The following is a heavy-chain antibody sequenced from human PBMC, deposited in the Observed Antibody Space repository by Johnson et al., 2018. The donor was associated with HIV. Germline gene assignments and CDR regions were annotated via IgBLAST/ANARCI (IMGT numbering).Heavy chain of an antibody. CDR3: ARTPSLPGAFDI. CDR2: ISYDGSNK. J-gene: IGHJ3*02. V-gene: IGHV3-30*03. Sequence: VQLVESGGGVVRPGGSLRLSCAASGFTFDDYGMSWVRQAPGKGLEWVAVISYDGSNKYYADSVKGRFTISRDNSKNTMYLQMNSLRVEDTAVYYCARTPSLPGAFDIWGQGTMVTVSS. CDR1: GFTFDDYG.